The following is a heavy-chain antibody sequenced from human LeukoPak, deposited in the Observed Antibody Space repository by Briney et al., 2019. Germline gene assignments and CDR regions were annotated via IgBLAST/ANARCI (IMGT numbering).Heavy chain of an antibody. D-gene: IGHD6-6*01. CDR3: ARIAAPLDYYYMDV. CDR2: IKQDGSEK. J-gene: IGHJ6*03. V-gene: IGHV3-7*01. Sequence: GGSLRLSCEASGFTFSSHWMSWVRQAPGKGLEWVAIIKQDGSEKDYVDSVTGRFTISRDNAKNSLYLQMNSLRAEDTAVYYCARIAAPLDYYYMDVWGKGTTVTVSS. CDR1: GFTFSSHW.